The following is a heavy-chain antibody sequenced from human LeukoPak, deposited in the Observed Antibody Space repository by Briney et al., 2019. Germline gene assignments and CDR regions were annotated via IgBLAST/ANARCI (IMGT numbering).Heavy chain of an antibody. D-gene: IGHD1-7*01. CDR3: ASSGGGITGTTPDYYYMDV. V-gene: IGHV4-4*09. CDR1: GGSISSYY. CDR2: IYTSGST. J-gene: IGHJ6*03. Sequence: PSETLSLTCTVSGGSISSYYWSWIRQPPGKGLEWIGYIYTSGSTNYNPSLKSRVTISVDTSKNQFPLKLSSVTAADTAVYYCASSGGGITGTTPDYYYMDVWGKGTTVTVSS.